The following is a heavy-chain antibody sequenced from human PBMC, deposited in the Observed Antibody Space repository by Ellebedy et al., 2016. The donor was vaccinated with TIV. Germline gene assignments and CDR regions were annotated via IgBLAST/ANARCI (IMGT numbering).Heavy chain of an antibody. CDR3: ARDVGYESSGYIPTFDY. J-gene: IGHJ4*02. V-gene: IGHV3-23*01. CDR2: ISGSGGST. D-gene: IGHD3-22*01. Sequence: GGSLRLSXAASEFTFSMYAMSWARQAPGKGLEWVSGISGSGGSTYYADSEKGRFTISRDNSKNPLYLQMNRLRAEDTAVYHCARDVGYESSGYIPTFDYWGQGTPVTVSS. CDR1: EFTFSMYA.